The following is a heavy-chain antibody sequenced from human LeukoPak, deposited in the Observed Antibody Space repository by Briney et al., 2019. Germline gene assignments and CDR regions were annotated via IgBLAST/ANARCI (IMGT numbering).Heavy chain of an antibody. CDR1: GYTFTSYA. J-gene: IGHJ5*02. CDR3: ARGEWGSYYGIFANWFDP. D-gene: IGHD1-26*01. Sequence: GASVKVSCKASGYTFTSYAMNWVRQAPGQGLEWMGWINTNTGNPTYTQGFTGRFVFSLDTSVSTAYLQISSLKAEDTAVYYCARGEWGSYYGIFANWFDPWGQGTLVTVSS. V-gene: IGHV7-4-1*02. CDR2: INTNTGNP.